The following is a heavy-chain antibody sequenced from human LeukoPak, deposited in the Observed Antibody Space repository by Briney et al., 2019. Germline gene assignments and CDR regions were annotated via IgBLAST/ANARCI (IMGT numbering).Heavy chain of an antibody. Sequence: SGGSLRLSCAASGFTFSSYAMSWVRQAPGKGLEWVSAISGSGGSTYYADSVKGRFTISRDNSKNTLYLQMNSLRAEDTAVYYCAKGGTSYYDILTGYTDYYYYYMDVWGKGTTVTVSS. D-gene: IGHD3-9*01. J-gene: IGHJ6*03. CDR1: GFTFSSYA. CDR3: AKGGTSYYDILTGYTDYYYYYMDV. CDR2: ISGSGGST. V-gene: IGHV3-23*01.